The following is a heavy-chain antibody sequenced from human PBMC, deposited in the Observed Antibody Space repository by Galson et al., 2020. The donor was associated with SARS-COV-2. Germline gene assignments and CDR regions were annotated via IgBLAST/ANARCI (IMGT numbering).Heavy chain of an antibody. CDR2: IYDNGNT. Sequence: SETLSLTCSVLGRSVNGYYSNWIRQAQEKGLEWNGNIYDNGNTNNNPSLKSRVTMSIDMSKNQFSLKLTSVPAADTATDYGAGGSDWQSWWFAPWGHGRPVTVSS. CDR1: GRSVNGYY. J-gene: IGHJ5*02. D-gene: IGHD2-15*01. V-gene: IGHV4-59*02. CDR3: AGGSDWQSWWFAP.